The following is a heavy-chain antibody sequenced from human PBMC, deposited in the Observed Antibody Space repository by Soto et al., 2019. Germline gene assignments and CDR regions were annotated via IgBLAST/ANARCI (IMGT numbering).Heavy chain of an antibody. CDR2: SRDKGNSYST. CDR3: TRSITGTTSFDY. Sequence: EVQLVESGGGLVQPGGSLRLSCAGSGFTFSDYYIDWVRQAPGKGLEWVGRSRDKGNSYSTDYAASVKGRFTVSRDASKNSLYLQMNSLKTEDTALYYCTRSITGTTSFDYWVQGTLVTVSS. J-gene: IGHJ4*02. D-gene: IGHD1-7*01. V-gene: IGHV3-72*01. CDR1: GFTFSDYY.